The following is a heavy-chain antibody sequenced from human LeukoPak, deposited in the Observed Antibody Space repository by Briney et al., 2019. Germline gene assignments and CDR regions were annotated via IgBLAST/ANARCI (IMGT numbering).Heavy chain of an antibody. CDR1: GVSFSGYY. CDR2: INHSGST. J-gene: IGHJ5*02. CDR3: ARKESYYDFWSGYYDSGWFDP. D-gene: IGHD3-3*01. V-gene: IGHV4-34*01. Sequence: PSETLSLTCAVYGVSFSGYYWSWIRQPPGKGLEWIGEINHSGSTNYNPSLKSRVTISVDTSKNQFSLKLSSVTAADTAVYYCARKESYYDFWSGYYDSGWFDPWGQGTLVTVSS.